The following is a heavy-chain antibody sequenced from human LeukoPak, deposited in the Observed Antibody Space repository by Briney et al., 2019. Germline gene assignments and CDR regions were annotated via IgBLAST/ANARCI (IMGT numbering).Heavy chain of an antibody. V-gene: IGHV3-48*03. CDR3: ARGGTAGQFDY. CDR2: IGSNAYIL. J-gene: IGHJ4*02. D-gene: IGHD6-13*01. Sequence: GGSLRLSCVVSGFTFSSYDMSWVRQAPGKGLEWVSYIGSNAYILDYADSVKGRFTVSRDSARSSLYLQMNSLRADDTAVYYCARGGTAGQFDYWGLGTMVTVSS. CDR1: GFTFSSYD.